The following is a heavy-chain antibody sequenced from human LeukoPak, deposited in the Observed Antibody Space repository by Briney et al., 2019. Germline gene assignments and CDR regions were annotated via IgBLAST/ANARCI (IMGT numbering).Heavy chain of an antibody. Sequence: PGRPLRLSCTTSGFTFGDYRMNWVRQAPGKGLEWVGVIRGKASGGTTDYAASVKGRFTISRDDSKSIAYLQMSSLKIEDTAVYYCARDMGTTETGDDYWGQGTLVTVSS. CDR2: IRGKASGGTT. J-gene: IGHJ4*02. CDR3: ARDMGTTETGDDY. D-gene: IGHD4-17*01. V-gene: IGHV3-49*04. CDR1: GFTFGDYR.